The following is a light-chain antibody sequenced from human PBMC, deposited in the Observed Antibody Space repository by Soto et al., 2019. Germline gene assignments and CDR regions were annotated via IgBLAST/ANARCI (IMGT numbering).Light chain of an antibody. Sequence: QAVVTQPPSASGNPGQRVTISCSGSTSNIGHNYVCWYQQLPGSTPKLLIQRSDQRPSGVPDRFSGSKSGTSAALTIGGLRSEDEADYYCASWDDSLSGFVFGTGTKLTVL. J-gene: IGLJ1*01. CDR2: RSD. V-gene: IGLV1-47*01. CDR1: TSNIGHNY. CDR3: ASWDDSLSGFV.